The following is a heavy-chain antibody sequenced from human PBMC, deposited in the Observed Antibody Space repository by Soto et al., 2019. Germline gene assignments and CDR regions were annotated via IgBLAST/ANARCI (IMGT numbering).Heavy chain of an antibody. CDR2: ISYDGSNK. CDR1: GFTFSSYA. V-gene: IGHV3-30-3*01. D-gene: IGHD2-15*01. J-gene: IGHJ5*02. Sequence: GGSLRLSCAASGFTFSSYAMHWVRQAPGKGLEWVAVISYDGSNKYYADSVKGRFTIPRDNSKNTLYLQMDSLRAEDTAVYYCARPYCSGGSCYSFSSFYVTWFDPWGQGTLVTVSS. CDR3: ARPYCSGGSCYSFSSFYVTWFDP.